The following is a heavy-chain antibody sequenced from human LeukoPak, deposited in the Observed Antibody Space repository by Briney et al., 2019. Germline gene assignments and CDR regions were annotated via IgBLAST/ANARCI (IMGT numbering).Heavy chain of an antibody. D-gene: IGHD3-10*01. Sequence: GGSLRLSCAASGFTFSSYGMHWVRQAPGKGLEWVAVIWYDGSNKYYADSAKGRFTTSRDNSKNTLYLQMNSLRAEDTAVYYCARDFNKAMVRGVIKEWGQGTLVTVSS. V-gene: IGHV3-33*01. CDR1: GFTFSSYG. J-gene: IGHJ4*02. CDR2: IWYDGSNK. CDR3: ARDFNKAMVRGVIKE.